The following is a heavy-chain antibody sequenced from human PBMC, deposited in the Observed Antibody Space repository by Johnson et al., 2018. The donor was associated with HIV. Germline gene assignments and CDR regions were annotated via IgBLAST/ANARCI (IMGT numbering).Heavy chain of an antibody. J-gene: IGHJ3*02. V-gene: IGHV3-74*02. CDR3: ASASSGSYYDQEPFDAFDI. D-gene: IGHD1-26*01. Sequence: EVQLVESGGALVQPGGSLRLSCEVSGFTISTFWMHWVRQVPGKGLMWVSRISGDGSSSSYADSVKGRFTISGDNAKNSLYLQMNSLRAEDTAVYYCASASSGSYYDQEPFDAFDIWGQGTMVTVSS. CDR2: ISGDGSSS. CDR1: GFTISTFW.